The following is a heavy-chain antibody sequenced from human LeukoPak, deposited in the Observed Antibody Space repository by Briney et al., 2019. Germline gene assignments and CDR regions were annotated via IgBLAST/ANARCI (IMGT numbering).Heavy chain of an antibody. CDR3: VRGGPSTWF. V-gene: IGHV3-74*01. CDR1: GFTFKLYW. J-gene: IGHJ4*02. CDR2: INDDGSDT. D-gene: IGHD3-22*01. Sequence: PGGSLRLSCAASGFTFKLYWMHWVRQVPGKGPVWVARINDDGSDTVYADSVKGRFTISRDDAKNMLFLQMNSLRGEDTAVYHCVRGGPSTWFWGQGTLVTVCS.